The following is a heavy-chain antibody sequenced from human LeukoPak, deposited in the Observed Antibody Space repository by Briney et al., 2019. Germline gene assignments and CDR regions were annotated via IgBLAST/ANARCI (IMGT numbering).Heavy chain of an antibody. CDR1: GFTFSTYW. CDR3: ARVSIGWYSFDY. D-gene: IGHD6-19*01. J-gene: IGHJ4*02. CDR2: INPDGTTT. Sequence: QSGGSLRLSCAASGFTFSTYWMHWVRQAPGEGLVWVSRINPDGTTTSYADSVKGRFTISRDNAKDTVYLQMNSLRAEDTAVYYCARVSIGWYSFDYWGQGTLVTVSS. V-gene: IGHV3-74*01.